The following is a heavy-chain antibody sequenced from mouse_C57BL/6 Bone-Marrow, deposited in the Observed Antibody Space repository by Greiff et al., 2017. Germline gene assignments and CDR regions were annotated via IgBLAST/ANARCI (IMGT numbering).Heavy chain of an antibody. CDR1: GFTFSDYG. J-gene: IGHJ3*01. D-gene: IGHD2-4*01. Sequence: EVKLMESGGGLVKPGGSLKLSCAASGFTFSDYGMHWVRQAPEKGLEWVAYISSGSSTIYYADTVKGRFPISRDNAKNTLFLQMTSLRSEDTAMYYCARQGDYDDGAWFAYWGQGTLVTVSA. V-gene: IGHV5-17*01. CDR3: ARQGDYDDGAWFAY. CDR2: ISSGSSTI.